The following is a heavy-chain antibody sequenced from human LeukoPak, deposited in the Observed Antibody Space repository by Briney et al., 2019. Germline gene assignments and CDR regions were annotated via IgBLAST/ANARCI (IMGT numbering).Heavy chain of an antibody. Sequence: SETLSLTCTASGGSISSSSYYWVWIRQPPGKGLEWIGSFSHSGSTYYNPSLKSRVTISEDTSNNQFSLKVSSVTAADTAVYYCARDSREPYRGRGAGVDVWGQGTMVTVSS. D-gene: IGHD2-21*01. CDR3: ARDSREPYRGRGAGVDV. CDR1: GGSISSSSYY. CDR2: FSHSGST. V-gene: IGHV4-39*07. J-gene: IGHJ3*01.